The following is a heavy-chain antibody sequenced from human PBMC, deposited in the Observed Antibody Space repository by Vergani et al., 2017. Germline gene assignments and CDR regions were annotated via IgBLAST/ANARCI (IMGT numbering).Heavy chain of an antibody. Sequence: EVQLLESGGDLVQPGGSLRLSCTASGFIFSTYAMSWVRHAPGKGLEWVSIISGSATGGVTYVADSVKGRFTIFRDNSKNTLYLQMNSLRAEDTAVYYCATRPHGSSGDSYFGVFDYWGQGTLVTVTS. CDR3: ATRPHGSSGDSYFGVFDY. V-gene: IGHV3-23*01. CDR1: GFIFSTYA. D-gene: IGHD1-26*01. J-gene: IGHJ4*02. CDR2: ISGSATGGVT.